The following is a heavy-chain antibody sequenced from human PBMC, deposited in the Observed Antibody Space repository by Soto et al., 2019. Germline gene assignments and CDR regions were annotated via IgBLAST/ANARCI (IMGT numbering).Heavy chain of an antibody. J-gene: IGHJ4*02. Sequence: SVKVSCKASGGTCSSYAISWVRQAPGQGLEWMGGIIPIFGTANYAQKFQGRATITADESTSTAYMELSSLRSEDTAVYYCARGSGEYYDSSGYYPFDYWGQGTLVTVSS. CDR3: ARGSGEYYDSSGYYPFDY. D-gene: IGHD3-22*01. CDR1: GGTCSSYA. V-gene: IGHV1-69*13. CDR2: IIPIFGTA.